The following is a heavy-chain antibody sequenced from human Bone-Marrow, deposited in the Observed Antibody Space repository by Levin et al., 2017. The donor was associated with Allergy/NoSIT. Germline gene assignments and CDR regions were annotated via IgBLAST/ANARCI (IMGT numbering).Heavy chain of an antibody. CDR2: ISFNGKNK. J-gene: IGHJ4*02. D-gene: IGHD7-27*01. CDR1: GFTFDNYA. Sequence: GGSLRLSCKASGFTFDNYALHWVRQAPGKGLEWLSVISFNGKNKYYGDSVQGRFTISRDNSNDTLYLQMNNMRGQATAIYYCARSIGFLGCLDYWGQGTLVTVSS. CDR3: ARSIGFLGCLDY. V-gene: IGHV3-30*04.